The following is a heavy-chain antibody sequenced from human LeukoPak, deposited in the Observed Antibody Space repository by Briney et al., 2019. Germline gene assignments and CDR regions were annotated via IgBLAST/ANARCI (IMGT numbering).Heavy chain of an antibody. J-gene: IGHJ4*02. Sequence: TGGSLRLSCAASGFTFSGYWMSWVRQAPGKGLEWVSAISGSGGSTYYADSVKGRFTISRDNSKNTLYLQMNSLRAEDAAVYYCAKDSTSLWELLDYWGQGTLVTVSS. V-gene: IGHV3-23*01. D-gene: IGHD1-26*01. CDR3: AKDSTSLWELLDY. CDR2: ISGSGGST. CDR1: GFTFSGYW.